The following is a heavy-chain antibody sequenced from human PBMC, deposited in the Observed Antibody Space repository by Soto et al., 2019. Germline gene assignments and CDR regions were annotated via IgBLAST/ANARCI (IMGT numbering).Heavy chain of an antibody. D-gene: IGHD3-10*01. CDR3: GKDGGITMVRGVITEACGFEY. CDR2: ISWNSGSI. CDR1: GFTFDDYA. Sequence: EVQLVESGGGLVQPGRSLRLSCTASGFTFDDYAMHWVRQAPGKGLEWVSGISWNSGSIGYADSVKGRFTISRDNAKNSLYLQMNGLRSEDTALYYCGKDGGITMVRGVITEACGFEYWVQGSVVSVSS. J-gene: IGHJ4*02. V-gene: IGHV3-9*01.